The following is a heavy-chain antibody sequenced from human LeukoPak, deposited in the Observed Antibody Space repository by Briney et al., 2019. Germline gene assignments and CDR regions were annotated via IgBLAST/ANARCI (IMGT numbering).Heavy chain of an antibody. V-gene: IGHV3-23*01. CDR3: GRLGEVGGLYFDD. D-gene: IGHD3-16*01. J-gene: IGHJ5*01. Sequence: GGSLRLSCAASGFSFSSYGMTWVRQAPEKGLEWVSAVTSRGGSTYYADSVKGRSTISRDNAKNSLYLQMNSLRAEDTAIYYCGRLGEVGGLYFDDWGQGILVTVSS. CDR2: VTSRGGST. CDR1: GFSFSSYG.